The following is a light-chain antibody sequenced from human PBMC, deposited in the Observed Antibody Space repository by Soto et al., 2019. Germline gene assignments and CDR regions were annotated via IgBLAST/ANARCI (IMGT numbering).Light chain of an antibody. V-gene: IGLV1-44*01. CDR1: SSNIGSNT. CDR3: AACDDSLNGLVV. J-gene: IGLJ2*01. Sequence: QSVLTQPPSASGTPGQRVTISCSGSSSNIGSNTVNWYQQLPGTAPKLLIYSNNHRPSGVPDRFSGSKSGTSAYLAISGLQSEDEADEYCAACDDSLNGLVVLGGGTKLTVL. CDR2: SNN.